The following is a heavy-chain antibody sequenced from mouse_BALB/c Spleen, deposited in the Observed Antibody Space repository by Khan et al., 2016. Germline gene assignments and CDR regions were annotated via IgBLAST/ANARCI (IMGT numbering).Heavy chain of an antibody. CDR3: AAPRILWSFAY. CDR1: GYTFTDYS. CDR2: INTETGEP. Sequence: QIQLVQSGPELKKPGETVKISCKASGYTFTDYSMHWVKQAPGKGLKWMGWINTETGEPTYADDFKGRFDFSLETSASTAYLQLNNLKKEDAATYFCAAPRILWSFAYWGQGTLVTVSA. V-gene: IGHV9-2-1*01. D-gene: IGHD1-1*02. J-gene: IGHJ3*01.